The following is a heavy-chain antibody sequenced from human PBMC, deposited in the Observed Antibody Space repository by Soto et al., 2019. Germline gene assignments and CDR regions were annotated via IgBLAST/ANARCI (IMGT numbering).Heavy chain of an antibody. Sequence: GGSLRLSCAASGFTFSSYWMHWVRQAPGKGLVWVSRINSDGSSTSYADSVKGRFTISRDNAKNTLYLQMNSLRAEDTAVYYCAKDISSYSGGYTYYFDCWGQGTLVTVSS. J-gene: IGHJ4*02. CDR3: AKDISSYSGGYTYYFDC. CDR1: GFTFSSYW. CDR2: INSDGSST. V-gene: IGHV3-74*01. D-gene: IGHD1-26*01.